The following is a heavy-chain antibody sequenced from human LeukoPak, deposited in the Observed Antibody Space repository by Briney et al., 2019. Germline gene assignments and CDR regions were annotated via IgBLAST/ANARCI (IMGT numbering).Heavy chain of an antibody. CDR2: IYYSGST. J-gene: IGHJ3*02. V-gene: IGHV4-39*01. CDR1: GGSISSSSYY. CDR3: ARLYDSSGYAFDI. Sequence: KTSETLSLTCTVSGGSISSSSYYWGWIRQPPGKGLEWIGGIYYSGSTYYNPSLKSRVTISVDTSKNQFSLKLSSVTAADTAVYYCARLYDSSGYAFDIWGQGTMVTVSS. D-gene: IGHD3-22*01.